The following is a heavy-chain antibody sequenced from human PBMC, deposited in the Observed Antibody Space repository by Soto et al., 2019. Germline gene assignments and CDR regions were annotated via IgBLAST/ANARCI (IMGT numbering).Heavy chain of an antibody. CDR1: GFTVSDNY. CDR2: LHSGITT. Sequence: EVQLLESGGDLIHPGGSLRLSCEASGFTVSDNYMTWVRQAPGKGLEWVSVLHSGITTDYADSVKGRFTVFRDNSKNTVFLDMNNLRAEDTAVYYCARGAMYYDFWSGYYTSYYNYGMDVWGQGTTVTVSS. CDR3: ARGAMYYDFWSGYYTSYYNYGMDV. D-gene: IGHD3-3*01. J-gene: IGHJ6*02. V-gene: IGHV3-53*01.